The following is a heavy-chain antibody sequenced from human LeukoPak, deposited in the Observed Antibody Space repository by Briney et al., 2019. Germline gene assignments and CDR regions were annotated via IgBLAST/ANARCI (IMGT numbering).Heavy chain of an antibody. CDR2: ISYSGGST. Sequence: GVSLRRSCAASGFTFSSYAMSWVRQAPGKGLDWVSAISYSGGSTYYVDSVKGRFTISRDNSKNTLYLQMNSLRAEDTAVYYCARVDSSGWLIYGMDVWGQGTTVTVSS. J-gene: IGHJ6*02. V-gene: IGHV3-23*01. CDR1: GFTFSSYA. D-gene: IGHD6-19*01. CDR3: ARVDSSGWLIYGMDV.